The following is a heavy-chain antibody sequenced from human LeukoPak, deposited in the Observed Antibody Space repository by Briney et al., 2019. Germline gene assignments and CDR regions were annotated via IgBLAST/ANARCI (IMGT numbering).Heavy chain of an antibody. CDR2: INYSGST. J-gene: IGHJ6*03. CDR1: GGSISSSSYY. Sequence: PSETLSLTCTVSGGSISSSSYYWGWSRQPPGKGLEWIGSINYSGSTYSNPSLKSRVTISVDTSKNQFSLKLRSVPAAGTAVYYCARLDGGLTQSCYMDVWGKGTTVTVSS. D-gene: IGHD3-16*01. CDR3: ARLDGGLTQSCYMDV. V-gene: IGHV4-39*07.